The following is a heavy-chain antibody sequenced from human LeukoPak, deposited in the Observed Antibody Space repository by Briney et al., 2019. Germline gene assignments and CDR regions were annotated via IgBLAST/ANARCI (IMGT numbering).Heavy chain of an antibody. CDR2: ISSSSSYI. D-gene: IGHD6-19*01. CDR1: GLTFSSYS. V-gene: IGHV3-21*01. Sequence: GGSLRLSCAASGLTFSSYSMNWVRQAPGKGLEWVSSISSSSSYIYYADSVKGRFTISRDNAKNSLYLQMNSLRAEDTAVYYCARDLGIAVAGTSDYWGQGTLVTVSS. CDR3: ARDLGIAVAGTSDY. J-gene: IGHJ4*02.